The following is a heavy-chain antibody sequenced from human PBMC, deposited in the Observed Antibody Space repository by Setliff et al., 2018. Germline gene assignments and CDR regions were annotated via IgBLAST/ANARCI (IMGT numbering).Heavy chain of an antibody. CDR3: ARSPRPPTSLDYVDV. V-gene: IGHV3-23*01. CDR1: GFTFTSYA. CDR2: ISGSGGST. D-gene: IGHD2-2*01. Sequence: LRLSCAASGFTFTSYAMNWVRQAPGKGLEWVSAISGSGGSTDYADSVKGRFTISSDNSKNTLYLQMNSLRAEDTAVYYCARSPRPPTSLDYVDVWGDGTMVTVSS. J-gene: IGHJ6*03.